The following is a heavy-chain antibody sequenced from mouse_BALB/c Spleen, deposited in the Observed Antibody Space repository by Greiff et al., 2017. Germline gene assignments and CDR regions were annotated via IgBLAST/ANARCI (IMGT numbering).Heavy chain of an antibody. CDR1: GYTFTDYV. Sequence: QVHVKQSGPELVKPGASVKMSCKASGYTFTDYVISWVKQRTGQGLEWIGEIYPGSGSTYYNEKFKGKATLTADKSSNTAYMQLSSLTSEDSAVYFCARRFITTVVAPNYFDYWGQGTTLTVSS. CDR2: IYPGSGST. J-gene: IGHJ2*01. CDR3: ARRFITTVVAPNYFDY. D-gene: IGHD1-1*01. V-gene: IGHV1-77*01.